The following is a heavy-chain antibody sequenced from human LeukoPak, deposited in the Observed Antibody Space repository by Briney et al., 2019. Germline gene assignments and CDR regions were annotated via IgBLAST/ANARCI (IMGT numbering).Heavy chain of an antibody. V-gene: IGHV1-3*01. CDR2: INAGNGNT. D-gene: IGHD3-22*01. Sequence: ASVKVSCKASGYTFTIYNMHWVRQAPGQRLEWMGWINAGNGNTKYSQKFQGRVTITRDTSASTAYMELSSLRSEDTAVYYCARGRRNTMIVAVTPLDWFDPWGQGTLVTVSS. CDR3: ARGRRNTMIVAVTPLDWFDP. CDR1: GYTFTIYN. J-gene: IGHJ5*02.